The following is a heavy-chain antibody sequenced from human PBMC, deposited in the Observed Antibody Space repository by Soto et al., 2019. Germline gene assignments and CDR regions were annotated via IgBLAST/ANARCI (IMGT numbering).Heavy chain of an antibody. D-gene: IGHD3-3*01. CDR2: ISGSDGKT. Sequence: LSLSCAASGFSFGSYALSWVRQAPGKGLEWVSTISGSDGKTFYADSVKGRFSISRDTSQNTLYLQMNSLRADDTAIYYCARWSYLDYWGQGTRVTVSS. J-gene: IGHJ4*02. CDR3: ARWSYLDY. CDR1: GFSFGSYA. V-gene: IGHV3-23*01.